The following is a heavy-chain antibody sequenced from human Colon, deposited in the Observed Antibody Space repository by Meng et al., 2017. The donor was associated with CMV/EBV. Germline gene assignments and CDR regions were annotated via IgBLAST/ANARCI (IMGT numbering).Heavy chain of an antibody. CDR1: GGTFDTST. J-gene: IGHJ5*02. CDR3: ARGKQAGFDL. CDR2: IIPMFGSP. V-gene: IGHV1-69*12. Sequence: QVQIVQAGSEMKKPGSLVKVSCKSFGGTFDTSTFNWVRQAPGQGLEWMGGIIPMFGSPSYSQKFRGRVTITADELEVNSLRSEDTAVYYCARGKQAGFDLWGQGTLVTVSS. D-gene: IGHD6-13*01.